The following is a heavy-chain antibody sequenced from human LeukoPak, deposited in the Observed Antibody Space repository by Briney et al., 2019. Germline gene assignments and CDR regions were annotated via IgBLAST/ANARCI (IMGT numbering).Heavy chain of an antibody. V-gene: IGHV4-61*02. J-gene: IGHJ4*02. CDR1: GGSISSGSYY. Sequence: SETLSLTCTVSGGSISSGSYYWSWIRQPAGKGLEWIGRIYTSGSTNYNPSLKSRVTILIDTSKKQFSLKLSSVTAADAAVYYCARESGYTYGRDYWGQGTLVTVSS. D-gene: IGHD5-18*01. CDR2: IYTSGST. CDR3: ARESGYTYGRDY.